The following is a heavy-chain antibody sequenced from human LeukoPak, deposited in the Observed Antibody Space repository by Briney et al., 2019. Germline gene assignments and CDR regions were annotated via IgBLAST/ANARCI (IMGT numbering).Heavy chain of an antibody. CDR2: ISGSGGST. CDR1: GFTFSSYA. CDR3: AKSFSTYYYDSSSYLGDAFDI. Sequence: GGSLRLSCAASGFTFSSYAMSWVRQAPGKGLEWVSAISGSGGSTYYADSVKGRFTISRDNSKNTLYLLMNSLRAEDTAVYYCAKSFSTYYYDSSSYLGDAFDIWGQGTMVTVSS. D-gene: IGHD3-22*01. V-gene: IGHV3-23*01. J-gene: IGHJ3*02.